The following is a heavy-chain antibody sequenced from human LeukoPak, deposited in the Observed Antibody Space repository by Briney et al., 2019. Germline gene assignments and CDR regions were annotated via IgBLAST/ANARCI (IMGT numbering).Heavy chain of an antibody. V-gene: IGHV3-21*01. CDR1: GLTFSTYS. J-gene: IGHJ6*04. CDR3: ARSKTIQLDAMDV. D-gene: IGHD5-18*01. CDR2: ISSSTKYI. Sequence: GGSLRLSCAASGLTFSTYSTNWVRQAPGKELEWVSFISSSTKYIHYADSVKGRFTMSRDNAKNSLHLQMNSLRVEDTAVYYCARSKTIQLDAMDVWGTGTTVTVSS.